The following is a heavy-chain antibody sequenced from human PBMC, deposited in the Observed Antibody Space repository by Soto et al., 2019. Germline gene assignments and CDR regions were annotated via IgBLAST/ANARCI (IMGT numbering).Heavy chain of an antibody. CDR3: ASYPRASYYYYYMDV. J-gene: IGHJ6*03. CDR2: IYYSGST. CDR1: GGSISSSSYY. Sequence: QLQLQESGPGLVKPSETLSLTCTVSGGSISSSSYYWGWIRQPPGKGLEWIGSIYYSGSTYYNPSLKSRATISVDTSKNQFSLKLSSVTAADTAVYYCASYPRASYYYYYMDVWGKGTTVTVSS. V-gene: IGHV4-39*01.